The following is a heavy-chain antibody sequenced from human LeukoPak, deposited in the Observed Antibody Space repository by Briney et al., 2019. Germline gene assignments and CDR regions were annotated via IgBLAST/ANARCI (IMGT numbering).Heavy chain of an antibody. CDR1: GFTFSSYG. Sequence: GGSLRLSCAASGFTFSSYGMSWVRQAPGKGLEWVANIKEDGSVKNYADSVKGRFTISRDNAKNSLYLQMNSLRAEDTAVYYCAKAKGGVVVITTTRRYFDYWGQGTLVTVSS. D-gene: IGHD3-22*01. CDR2: IKEDGSVK. V-gene: IGHV3-7*03. CDR3: AKAKGGVVVITTTRRYFDY. J-gene: IGHJ4*02.